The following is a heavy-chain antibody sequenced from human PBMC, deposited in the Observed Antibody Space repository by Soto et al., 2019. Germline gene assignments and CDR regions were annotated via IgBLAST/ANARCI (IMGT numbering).Heavy chain of an antibody. D-gene: IGHD3-9*01. CDR2: IQYGGNM. Sequence: QLQLQESGPGLVKSSETLSLTCTVSGDSLSSSTYYWGWIRQPPGKGLEWIGSIQYGGNMYYKPSLKRRLTTSVDTSKNQLSLKLSSVTDADTAVYYCAKAMTGAKRTFDVWGQGTMVTVSS. CDR1: GDSLSSSTYY. J-gene: IGHJ3*01. CDR3: AKAMTGAKRTFDV. V-gene: IGHV4-39*01.